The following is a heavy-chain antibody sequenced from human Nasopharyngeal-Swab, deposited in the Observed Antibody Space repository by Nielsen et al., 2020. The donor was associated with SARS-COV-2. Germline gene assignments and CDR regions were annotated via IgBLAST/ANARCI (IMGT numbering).Heavy chain of an antibody. J-gene: IGHJ4*02. CDR2: IYYSGST. D-gene: IGHD6-13*01. CDR3: ARETYHSGYSSSWTPHYFDY. Sequence: SETLSLTCTVSGGSISSGGYYWSWIRQPPGKGLEWIGYIYYSGSTNYNPSLKSRVTISVDTSRNQFSLKLSSVTAADTAVYYCARETYHSGYSSSWTPHYFDYWGQGTLVTVSS. CDR1: GGSISSGGYY. V-gene: IGHV4-61*08.